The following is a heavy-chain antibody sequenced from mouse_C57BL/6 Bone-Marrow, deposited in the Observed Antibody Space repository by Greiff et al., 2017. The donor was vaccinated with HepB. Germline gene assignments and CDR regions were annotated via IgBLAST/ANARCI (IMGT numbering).Heavy chain of an antibody. D-gene: IGHD3-1*01. V-gene: IGHV1-82*01. J-gene: IGHJ2*01. CDR3: ARVGGY. CDR2: IYPGDGDT. CDR1: GYSFSSSW. Sequence: QVQLQQSGPELVKPGASVKISCKASGYSFSSSWMNWVKQRPGKGLEWIGRIYPGDGDTNYNGKFKGKATLTADKSSSTAYMQLSSLTSEDSAVYFCARVGGYWGQGTTLTVSS.